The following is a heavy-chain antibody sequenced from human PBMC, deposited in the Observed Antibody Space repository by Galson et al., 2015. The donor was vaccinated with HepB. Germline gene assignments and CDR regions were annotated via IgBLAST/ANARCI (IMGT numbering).Heavy chain of an antibody. CDR1: GFTFSSYW. V-gene: IGHV3-74*01. CDR3: AREDMVQGGDI. D-gene: IGHD3-10*01. CDR2: INSDGSST. Sequence: SLRLSCAASGFTFSSYWMHWVRQAPGKGLVWVSRINSDGSSTSYADSVKGRFTISRDNAKNTLYLQMNSLGAEDTAVYHCAREDMVQGGDIWGQGTMVTVSS. J-gene: IGHJ3*02.